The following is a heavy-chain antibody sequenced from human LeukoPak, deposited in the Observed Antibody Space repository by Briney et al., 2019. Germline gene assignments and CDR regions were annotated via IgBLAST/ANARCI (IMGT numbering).Heavy chain of an antibody. V-gene: IGHV4-34*01. J-gene: IGHJ5*02. CDR2: INHSGST. Sequence: PSETLSLTCAVYGGSLSGHYWSRIRQPPGKGLEWIGEINHSGSTTYNPSLRSRVTISVDTSKNQFSLKLTSVTAADTAVYYCARNEDCSGGSCYNWFDLWGQGTLVTVSS. D-gene: IGHD2-15*01. CDR1: GGSLSGHY. CDR3: ARNEDCSGGSCYNWFDL.